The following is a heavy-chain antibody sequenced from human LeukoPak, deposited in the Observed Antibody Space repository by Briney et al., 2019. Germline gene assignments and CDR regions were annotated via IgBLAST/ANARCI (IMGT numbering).Heavy chain of an antibody. V-gene: IGHV3-73*01. CDR1: GFTFSGSA. Sequence: PGGSLRLSCAASGFTFSGSAMHWVRQASGKGLEWVGRIRSKANSYATAYAASVKGRFTISGDDSKNTAYLQMNSLKTEDTAVYYCTRQEIVVVPAAIRSYYYYGMDVWGQGTTVTVSS. J-gene: IGHJ6*02. D-gene: IGHD2-2*02. CDR2: IRSKANSYAT. CDR3: TRQEIVVVPAAIRSYYYYGMDV.